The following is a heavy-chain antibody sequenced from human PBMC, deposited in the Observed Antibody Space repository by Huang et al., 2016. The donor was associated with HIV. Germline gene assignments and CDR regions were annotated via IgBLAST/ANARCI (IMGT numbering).Heavy chain of an antibody. Sequence: VQLQESGPGLVKPSATLSLTCTVSGGSLSSYYWSWIRQPPGKGLEGFGYIYYRGSTNYNPSLKSRVTISVDTSKNQFSLRLSSVTAADTAVYYCASASIAARRWFDPWGQGSLVTVSS. CDR3: ASASIAARRWFDP. CDR2: IYYRGST. J-gene: IGHJ5*02. CDR1: GGSLSSYY. V-gene: IGHV4-59*01. D-gene: IGHD6-6*01.